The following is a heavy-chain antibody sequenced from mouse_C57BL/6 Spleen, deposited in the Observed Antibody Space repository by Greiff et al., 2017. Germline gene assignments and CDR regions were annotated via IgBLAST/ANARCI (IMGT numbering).Heavy chain of an antibody. CDR3: ARAIYDGYYYAMDY. Sequence: QVQLKQPGAELVKPGASVKLSCKASGYTFTSYWMHCVKQRPGQGLEWIGMIHPNSGSTNYNEKFKSKATLTVDKSSSTAYMQLSSLTSEDSAVYYCARAIYDGYYYAMDYWGQGTSVTVSS. CDR1: GYTFTSYW. V-gene: IGHV1-64*01. CDR2: IHPNSGST. D-gene: IGHD2-3*01. J-gene: IGHJ4*01.